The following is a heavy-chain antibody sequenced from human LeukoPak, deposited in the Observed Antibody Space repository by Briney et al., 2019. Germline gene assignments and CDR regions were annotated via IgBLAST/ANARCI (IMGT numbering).Heavy chain of an antibody. D-gene: IGHD3-22*01. CDR2: IIPIFGTA. Sequence: SVKVSCKASGGTFSSYAISWVRQAPGQGLEWLGGIIPIFGTANYAQKFQGRVTITTDESTSTAYMELSSPRSEDTAVYYCASWYYYDSRNEYYFDYWGQGTLVTVSS. J-gene: IGHJ4*02. V-gene: IGHV1-69*05. CDR3: ASWYYYDSRNEYYFDY. CDR1: GGTFSSYA.